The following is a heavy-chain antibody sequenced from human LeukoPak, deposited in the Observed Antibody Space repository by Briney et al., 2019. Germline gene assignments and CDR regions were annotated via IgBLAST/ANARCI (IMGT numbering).Heavy chain of an antibody. J-gene: IGHJ4*02. CDR1: GYTFTSYD. D-gene: IGHD5-12*01. CDR2: MNPNSGNT. CDR3: ARLYSSYAPFDY. Sequence: ASVKVSCKASGYTFTSYDINWVRQATGQGLEWMGWMNPNSGNTGYAQKFQGRVTMTRNTSISTAYMELSSLRSEDTAVYYCARLYSSYAPFDYWGQGTLVTVSS. V-gene: IGHV1-8*01.